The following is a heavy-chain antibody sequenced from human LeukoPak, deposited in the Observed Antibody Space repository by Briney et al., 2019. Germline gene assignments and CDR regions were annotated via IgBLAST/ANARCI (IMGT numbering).Heavy chain of an antibody. V-gene: IGHV4-39*01. CDR2: IEYRGST. Sequence: SETLSLTCTVSGGSISSSSHYWGWIRQPPGKGLEWIGIIEYRGSTYSNPSLKSRVTIFVDTARNQFSLKLSSVTAADTAVYYCARLDYDFWSGYKGNWYFDLWGRGTQVTVSS. D-gene: IGHD3-3*01. CDR1: GGSISSSSHY. CDR3: ARLDYDFWSGYKGNWYFDL. J-gene: IGHJ2*01.